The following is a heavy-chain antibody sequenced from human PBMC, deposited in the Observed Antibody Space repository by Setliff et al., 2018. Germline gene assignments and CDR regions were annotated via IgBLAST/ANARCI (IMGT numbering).Heavy chain of an antibody. CDR1: GDTFNTYT. J-gene: IGHJ4*02. V-gene: IGHV1-18*01. Sequence: ASVKVSCKASGDTFNTYTLSWVRQAPGQGLEWMGGISAYNDNKNYAQKFQGRVTMTTDTSTNTVFMELRSLRSDDTAVYYCLRLVRYCSRTSCQRTSGDEVWGQGTLVTVSS. CDR3: LRLVRYCSRTSCQRTSGDEV. D-gene: IGHD2-8*01. CDR2: ISAYNDNK.